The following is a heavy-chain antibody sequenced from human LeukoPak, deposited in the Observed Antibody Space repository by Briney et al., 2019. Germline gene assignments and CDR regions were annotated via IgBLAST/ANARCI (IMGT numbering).Heavy chain of an antibody. J-gene: IGHJ4*02. CDR3: ASDRYYGSGSYYNGYFDY. CDR1: GGTFSSYA. Sequence: SVKVSCKASGGTFSSYAISWVRQAPGQGLEWMGGIIPIFGTANYAQKFQGRVTITADESTSTAYMELSSLRSEDTAVYYCASDRYYGSGSYYNGYFDYWGQGTLVTVSS. CDR2: IIPIFGTA. V-gene: IGHV1-69*01. D-gene: IGHD3-10*01.